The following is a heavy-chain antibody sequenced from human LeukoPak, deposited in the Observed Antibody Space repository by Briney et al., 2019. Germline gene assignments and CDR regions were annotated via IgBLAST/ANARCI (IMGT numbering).Heavy chain of an antibody. D-gene: IGHD5-24*01. CDR3: ASRDRGYYFGMDV. J-gene: IGHJ6*02. Sequence: RPGGSLRLSCAASGFTVSRNYMRGVRQAPGRGVEGVSIISGGDNTFYAASVRGRFTFSRDKSTNTLYLQMNSLRVEDTAVYYCASRDRGYYFGMDVWGQGTTVTVSS. V-gene: IGHV3-53*01. CDR2: ISGGDNT. CDR1: GFTVSRNY.